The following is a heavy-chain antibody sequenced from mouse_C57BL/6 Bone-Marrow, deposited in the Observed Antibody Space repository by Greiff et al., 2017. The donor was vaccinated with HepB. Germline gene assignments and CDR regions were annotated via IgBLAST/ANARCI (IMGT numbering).Heavy chain of an antibody. CDR1: GFNIKDDY. CDR3: TTRDYGSSPYYAMDY. J-gene: IGHJ4*01. CDR2: IYPENGDT. V-gene: IGHV14-4*01. Sequence: VQLKQSGAELVRPGASVKLSCTASGFNIKDDYMHWVKQRPEQGLEWIGWIYPENGDTEYASKFQGKATITADTSSNTAYLQLSSLTSEDTAVYYCTTRDYGSSPYYAMDYWGQGTSVTVSS. D-gene: IGHD1-1*01.